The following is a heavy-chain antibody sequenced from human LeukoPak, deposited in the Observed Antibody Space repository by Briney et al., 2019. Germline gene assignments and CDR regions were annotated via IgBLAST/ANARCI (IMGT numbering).Heavy chain of an antibody. CDR2: ISYDGSNK. D-gene: IGHD3-10*01. CDR3: ARGSSGVYYGSGSGLWFDP. V-gene: IGHV3-30-3*01. J-gene: IGHJ5*02. Sequence: GGSLRLSCAASGFTLSDHYMDWVRQAPGKGLEWVAVISYDGSNKYYADSVKGRFTISRDNSKNTLYLQMNSLRAEDTAVYYCARGSSGVYYGSGSGLWFDPWGQGTLVTVSS. CDR1: GFTLSDHY.